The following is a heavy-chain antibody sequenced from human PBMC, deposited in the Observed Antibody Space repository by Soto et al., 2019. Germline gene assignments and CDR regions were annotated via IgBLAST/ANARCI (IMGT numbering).Heavy chain of an antibody. V-gene: IGHV1-69*12. D-gene: IGHD5-12*01. CDR2: IIPIFGTA. J-gene: IGHJ4*02. Sequence: QVQLVQSGAEVKKPGASVKVSCKASGGTFSSYDISWVRQAPGQGLEWMGGIIPIFGTANYAKKFQGRVTITADESPSPASTELSSLISEYTAVYYCPSFSPIWLPPRRGFDYWGQVTLVTVSS. CDR1: GGTFSSYD. CDR3: PSFSPIWLPPRRGFDY.